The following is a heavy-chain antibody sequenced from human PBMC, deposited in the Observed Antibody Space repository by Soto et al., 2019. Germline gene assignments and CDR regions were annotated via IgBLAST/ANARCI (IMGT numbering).Heavy chain of an antibody. J-gene: IGHJ3*02. Sequence: QMQLVQSGPEVKKPGTSVKVSCKASGFTFTSSAVQWVRQARGQRLEWIGWIVVGSGNTNYAQKFQERVTITRDMSTSTAYMELSSLRSEDTAVYYCAAENCSGGSCYIIAAFDIWGQGTMVTVSS. V-gene: IGHV1-58*01. D-gene: IGHD2-15*01. CDR2: IVVGSGNT. CDR3: AAENCSGGSCYIIAAFDI. CDR1: GFTFTSSA.